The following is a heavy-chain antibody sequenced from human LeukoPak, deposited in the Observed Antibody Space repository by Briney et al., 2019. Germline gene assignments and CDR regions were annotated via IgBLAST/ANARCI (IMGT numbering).Heavy chain of an antibody. CDR3: AKASYEGYSSSWWDADYYYGMDV. Sequence: GGSLRLSCAASGFTFSSYAMSWVRQAPGKGLEWVSAISGSGGSTYYADSVKGRFTISRDNSKNTLYLQMNSLRAEDTAVYYCAKASYEGYSSSWWDADYYYGMDVWGQGTTVTVSS. CDR2: ISGSGGST. J-gene: IGHJ6*02. CDR1: GFTFSSYA. V-gene: IGHV3-23*01. D-gene: IGHD6-13*01.